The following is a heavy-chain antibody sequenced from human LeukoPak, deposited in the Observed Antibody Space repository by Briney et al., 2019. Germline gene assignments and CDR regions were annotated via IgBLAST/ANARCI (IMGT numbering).Heavy chain of an antibody. CDR2: IYYSGST. D-gene: IGHD2-8*02. Sequence: SETLSLTCTVSGDSISSYYWSWIRQPPGKGLEWIGYIYYSGSTNYNPSLTSRVTISVDTSRNQFSLKLRSVTAADTAVYYCARVLSRAGNWFDPWGQGTLVTVSS. CDR3: ARVLSRAGNWFDP. CDR1: GDSISSYY. J-gene: IGHJ5*02. V-gene: IGHV4-59*01.